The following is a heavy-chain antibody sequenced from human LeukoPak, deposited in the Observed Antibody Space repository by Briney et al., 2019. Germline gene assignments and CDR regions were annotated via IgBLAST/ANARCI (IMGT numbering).Heavy chain of an antibody. J-gene: IGHJ4*02. CDR1: GFTFSSYA. CDR3: AKPAQGLIIPQG. CDR2: ISASGGST. Sequence: PGGSLRLSCAASGFTFSSYAMSWVRQAPGKGLEWVSSISASGGSTSYADSVKGRFTISRDNSKNTLYLQMNSLRAEDTAVYYCAKPAQGLIIPQGWGQGTLVTVSS. V-gene: IGHV3-23*01. D-gene: IGHD2-15*01.